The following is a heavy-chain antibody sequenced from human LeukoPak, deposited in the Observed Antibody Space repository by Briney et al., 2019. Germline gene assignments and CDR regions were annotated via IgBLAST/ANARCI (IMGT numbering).Heavy chain of an antibody. CDR1: GFTFSNAW. CDR3: AKKAYYYDSSGYSGYYFDY. D-gene: IGHD3-22*01. J-gene: IGHJ4*02. CDR2: ISGSGFST. Sequence: GGSLRLSCAASGFTFSNAWMSWVRQAPGKGLEWVSGISGSGFSTYYADSVKGRFTISRDNSKNTLYLQMNSLRAEDTAVYYCAKKAYYYDSSGYSGYYFDYWGQGTLVTVSS. V-gene: IGHV3-23*01.